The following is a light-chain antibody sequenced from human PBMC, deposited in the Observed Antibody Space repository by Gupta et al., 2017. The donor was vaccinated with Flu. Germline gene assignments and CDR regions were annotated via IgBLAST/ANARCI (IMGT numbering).Light chain of an antibody. CDR2: GAS. Sequence: EIVLTQSPGTLSLSPGERATLSCRASQSVSSSYLAWYQQKPGQAPRLLIYGASSRATGIPDRFSGSGSVTDFTLTISRREPEDFAVYYCQQHGSSPYTFGQGTKLEIK. J-gene: IGKJ2*01. V-gene: IGKV3-20*01. CDR1: QSVSSSY. CDR3: QQHGSSPYT.